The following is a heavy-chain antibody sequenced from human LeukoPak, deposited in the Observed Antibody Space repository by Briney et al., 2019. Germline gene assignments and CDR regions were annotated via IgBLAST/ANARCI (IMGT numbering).Heavy chain of an antibody. Sequence: GGSLRLSCAASGFTFSSYTIHWVRQAPGKGLEYVSAISSNGGSTYYADSVKGRFTISRDNSKNTLYLQMSSLRAEDTAVYYCVKGMEDYDILTGVLDVWGQGTTVTVSS. CDR3: VKGMEDYDILTGVLDV. D-gene: IGHD3-9*01. J-gene: IGHJ6*02. V-gene: IGHV3-64D*06. CDR2: ISSNGGST. CDR1: GFTFSSYT.